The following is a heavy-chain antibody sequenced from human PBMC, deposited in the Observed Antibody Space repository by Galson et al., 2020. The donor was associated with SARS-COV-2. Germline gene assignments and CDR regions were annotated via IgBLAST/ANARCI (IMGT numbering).Heavy chain of an antibody. V-gene: IGHV3-30*18. CDR3: AKDLAYYDILTGYIRRADYYYYYGMDV. Sequence: GGSLRLSCAASGFTFSSYGMHWVRQAPGKGLEWVAVISYDGSNKYYADSVKGRFTISRDNSKNTLYLQMNSLRAEDTAVYYCAKDLAYYDILTGYIRRADYYYYYGMDVWGQGTTVTVSS. J-gene: IGHJ6*02. D-gene: IGHD3-9*01. CDR1: GFTFSSYG. CDR2: ISYDGSNK.